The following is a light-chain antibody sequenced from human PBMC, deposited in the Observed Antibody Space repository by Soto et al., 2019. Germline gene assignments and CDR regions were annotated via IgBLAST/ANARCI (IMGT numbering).Light chain of an antibody. CDR1: QSVDSR. V-gene: IGKV3-15*01. CDR3: QQYSKWPLA. Sequence: EVVLTQSPATLSVSPGEGATLSCKASQSVDSRLAWYQQKPCQAPRLLIEGASSRGTDIPARFSGSGSGTEFTLTITSLQSEDFAVYYCQQYSKWPLAFGGGTRVEIK. CDR2: GAS. J-gene: IGKJ4*01.